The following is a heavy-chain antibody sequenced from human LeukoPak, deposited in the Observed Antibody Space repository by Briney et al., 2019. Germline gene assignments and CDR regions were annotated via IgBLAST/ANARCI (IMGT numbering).Heavy chain of an antibody. V-gene: IGHV4-59*01. Sequence: SQTLSLTCTVSGGSISRNYWSWIRQTPGKGLEWIGYIHSIGTTNYNPSLESRLTISIDTSKNQFSLKLSSVTAADTAVYYCATSYYGSGTYYNWFDPWGQGTLVTVSS. J-gene: IGHJ5*02. D-gene: IGHD3-10*01. CDR1: GGSISRNY. CDR2: IHSIGTT. CDR3: ATSYYGSGTYYNWFDP.